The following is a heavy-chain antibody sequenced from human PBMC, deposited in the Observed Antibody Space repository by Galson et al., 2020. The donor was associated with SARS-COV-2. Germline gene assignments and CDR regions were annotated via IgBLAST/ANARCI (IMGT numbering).Heavy chain of an antibody. J-gene: IGHJ4*02. CDR3: ARRRGPRAYYGC. CDR2: IIDSGNTI. V-gene: IGHV3-11*01. Sequence: GGSLRLSCAASGFTFSDYYMSWIRQAPGKGLEWVSYIIDSGNTIYYADSVKGRFTISRDNAKNSLYLQMNSLTADDTAGYYCARRRGPRAYYGCWGQGTLFTVSS. CDR1: GFTFSDYY.